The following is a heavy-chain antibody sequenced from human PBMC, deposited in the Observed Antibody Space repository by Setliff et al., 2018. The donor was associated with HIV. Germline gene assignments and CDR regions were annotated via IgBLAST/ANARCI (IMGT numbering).Heavy chain of an antibody. Sequence: SETLSLTCTVSGGSIKSSSDYWGWIRQPPGKGREWIGTIYYSGSTYYNPSLKSRVTISVDTSKNQFSLKLSSVTAADTTVYYCARHAGLGGYYSPFDYWGPGTLVTVSS. CDR3: ARHAGLGGYYSPFDY. V-gene: IGHV4-39*01. CDR1: GGSIKSSSDY. J-gene: IGHJ4*02. CDR2: IYYSGST. D-gene: IGHD3-22*01.